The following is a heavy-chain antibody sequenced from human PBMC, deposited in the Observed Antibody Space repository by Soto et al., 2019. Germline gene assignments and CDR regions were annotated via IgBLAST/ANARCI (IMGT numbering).Heavy chain of an antibody. CDR3: AKQPDDXWSGYIKENYYYYGMDV. CDR2: ISYDGSNK. J-gene: IGHJ6*02. V-gene: IGHV3-30*18. Sequence: GGSLRLSCAASGFTFSSYGMHWVRQAPGKGLEWVAVISYDGSNKYYADSVKGRFTISRDNSKNTLYLQMNSLRAEDTAVYYCAKQPDDXWSGYIKENYYYYGMDVWGQGTTVTVSS. CDR1: GFTFSSYG. D-gene: IGHD3-3*01.